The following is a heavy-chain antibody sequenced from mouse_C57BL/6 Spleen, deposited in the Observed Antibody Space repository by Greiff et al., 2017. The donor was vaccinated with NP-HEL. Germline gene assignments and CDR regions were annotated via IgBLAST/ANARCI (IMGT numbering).Heavy chain of an antibody. D-gene: IGHD1-2*01. J-gene: IGHJ1*03. CDR2: INPSSGYT. CDR3: ASTTARYWYFDV. Sequence: VHLVESGAELAKPGASVKLSCKASGYTFTSYWMHWVKQRPGQGLEWIGYINPSSGYTKYNQKFKDKATLTADKSSSTAYMQLSSLTYEDSAVYYCASTTARYWYFDVWGTGTTVTVSS. V-gene: IGHV1-7*01. CDR1: GYTFTSYW.